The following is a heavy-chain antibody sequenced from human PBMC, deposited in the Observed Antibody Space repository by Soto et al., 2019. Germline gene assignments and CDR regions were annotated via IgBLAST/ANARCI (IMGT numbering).Heavy chain of an antibody. V-gene: IGHV1-3*01. Sequence: SVKVSCKAAGYTFSAYPMNWGRQAPGQSLEWMGWINVGSGNTRYSQNFQGRVSITRDTSASTVYMELTGLKSEDTAMYYCARDTETLGPRANDALDIWGQGTIVTVSS. CDR1: GYTFSAYP. D-gene: IGHD3-3*02. CDR2: INVGSGNT. CDR3: ARDTETLGPRANDALDI. J-gene: IGHJ3*02.